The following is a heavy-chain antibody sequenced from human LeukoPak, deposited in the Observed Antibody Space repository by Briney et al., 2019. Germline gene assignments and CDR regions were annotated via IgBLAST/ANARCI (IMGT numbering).Heavy chain of an antibody. V-gene: IGHV4-59*01. CDR3: ARALFRYDSSSRSLHWYFDL. D-gene: IGHD3-22*01. CDR1: GGSISNYY. Sequence: SETLSLTCTVSGGSISNYYWSWIRQPPGKGLEWIGYIYYSESTNYNPSLKSRVTISVDTSKNQFPLKLTSVTAADTAVYYCARALFRYDSSSRSLHWYFDLWGRGTLVTVSS. J-gene: IGHJ2*01. CDR2: IYYSEST.